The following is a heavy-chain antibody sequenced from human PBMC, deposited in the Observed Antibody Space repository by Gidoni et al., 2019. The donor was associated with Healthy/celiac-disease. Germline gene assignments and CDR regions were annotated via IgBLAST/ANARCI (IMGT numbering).Heavy chain of an antibody. J-gene: IGHJ5*02. CDR2: INHSGST. D-gene: IGHD3-10*01. CDR1: GGSFSCYY. V-gene: IGHV4-34*01. CDR3: ARGRLWYGTMVRGVYPSNWFDP. Sequence: QVQLQQWGAGLLKPSETLSLTCAVYGGSFSCYYWSWIRQPPGTGLEWIGEINHSGSTNYNPYLKSRVTISVDTSKNQFSLKLSSVTAEDTAVYYCARGRLWYGTMVRGVYPSNWFDPWGQGTLVTVSS.